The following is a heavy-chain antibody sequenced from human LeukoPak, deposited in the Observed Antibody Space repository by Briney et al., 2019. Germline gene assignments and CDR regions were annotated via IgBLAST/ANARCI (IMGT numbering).Heavy chain of an antibody. V-gene: IGHV4-4*07. CDR3: ATAPKEPAAINSYYYYMDV. CDR2: IYTSGST. J-gene: IGHJ6*03. D-gene: IGHD2-2*02. CDR1: GGSIISYY. Sequence: TSETLSLTCTVSGGSIISYYWTWLRQPAGKGLEWIGRIYTSGSTNYNPSLRSRVTMSVDTSKNQFSLKLSSVTAAATAVYYCATAPKEPAAINSYYYYMDVWGKGTTVTVSS.